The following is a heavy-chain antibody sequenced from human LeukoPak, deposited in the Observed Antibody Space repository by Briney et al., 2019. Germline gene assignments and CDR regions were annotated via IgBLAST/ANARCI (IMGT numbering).Heavy chain of an antibody. Sequence: SETLSLTCTVSGDSISDYYWSWVRQPPGRGLEWIGYIYYSENTNYNPSLKSRVTISVDTSKNQFSLRLSSVTAADTAVYYCARVNKDSSGWYDGFDYWGQGTLVTVSS. CDR2: IYYSENT. CDR3: ARVNKDSSGWYDGFDY. CDR1: GDSISDYY. V-gene: IGHV4-59*01. J-gene: IGHJ4*02. D-gene: IGHD6-19*01.